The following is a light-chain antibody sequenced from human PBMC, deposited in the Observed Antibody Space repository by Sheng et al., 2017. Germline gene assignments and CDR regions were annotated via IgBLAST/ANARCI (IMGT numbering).Light chain of an antibody. CDR3: QQYYSHPLS. CDR2: GTS. Sequence: EVVLTQSPDTLSLSPGERASLSCRASQPVNTIYLGWYQQKPGQAPKVVIYGTSSRATGISDRFSGSGSGTDFTLTITSLQPDDFATYYCQQYYSHPLSFGQGTKLDIK. V-gene: IGKV3-20*01. CDR1: QPVNTIY. J-gene: IGKJ2*03.